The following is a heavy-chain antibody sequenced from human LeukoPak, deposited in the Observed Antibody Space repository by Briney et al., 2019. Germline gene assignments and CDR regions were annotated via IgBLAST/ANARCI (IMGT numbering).Heavy chain of an antibody. V-gene: IGHV4-39*07. J-gene: IGHJ4*02. D-gene: IGHD5-24*01. CDR1: GGSISSYY. CDR3: ALMERDGYNYGTDY. CDR2: IYYSGST. Sequence: SETLSLTCTVSGGSISSYYWGWIRQPPGKGLEWIGSIYYSGSTYYNPSLKSRVTISVDTSNNQFSLKQSSVTAADTAVYYCALMERDGYNYGTDYWGQGTLVTVSS.